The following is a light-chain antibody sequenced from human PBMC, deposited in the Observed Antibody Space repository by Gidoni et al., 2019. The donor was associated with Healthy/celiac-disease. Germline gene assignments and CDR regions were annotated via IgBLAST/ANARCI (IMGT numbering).Light chain of an antibody. CDR2: SNS. V-gene: IGLV1-44*01. Sequence: PGQTITISCSESISNIGSNPVNWYQHIPGASPKLLIYSNSQRPSGVPDRFSGAKSGTSSSLAISELQSEDEADYYCATWVDRLNGLTFGGGTKLTVL. J-gene: IGLJ2*01. CDR1: ISNIGSNP. CDR3: ATWVDRLNGLT.